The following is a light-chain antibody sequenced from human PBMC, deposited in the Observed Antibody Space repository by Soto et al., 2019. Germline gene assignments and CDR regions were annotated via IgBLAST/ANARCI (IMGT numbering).Light chain of an antibody. CDR2: AAS. CDR3: QQYGSP. Sequence: VLTQSPGTLSLSPGGRATLSCRASQSVSSNYLAWYQQRPGQAPRLLIYAASKRATGIPDRFSGSGSGTDFTLTISRLEPEEFAVYYCQQYGSPLGGGTKVDIK. CDR1: QSVSSNY. V-gene: IGKV3-20*01. J-gene: IGKJ4*01.